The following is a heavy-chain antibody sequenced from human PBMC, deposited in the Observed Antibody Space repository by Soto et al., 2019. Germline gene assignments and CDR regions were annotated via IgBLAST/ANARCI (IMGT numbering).Heavy chain of an antibody. CDR1: RYSFTSYW. J-gene: IGHJ6*02. Sequence: PGESLKISCKASRYSFTSYWIGWVRQMPGKGLEWMGIIYPDDFDTKYSPSFQGQVTISADKTISTAYLQWSSLKASDTAMYYCARYFAGGTRDYGVDVWGQGTTVTV. CDR2: IYPDDFDT. D-gene: IGHD2-15*01. V-gene: IGHV5-51*01. CDR3: ARYFAGGTRDYGVDV.